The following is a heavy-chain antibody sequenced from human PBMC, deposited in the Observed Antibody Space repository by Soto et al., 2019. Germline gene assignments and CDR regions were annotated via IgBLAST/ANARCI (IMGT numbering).Heavy chain of an antibody. V-gene: IGHV3-64D*06. J-gene: IGHJ4*02. D-gene: IGHD3-22*01. CDR1: GFTFSSYA. CDR3: ARDYYKYYDSSGYYRSPAY. CDR2: ISSNGGST. Sequence: GGSLRLSCAASGFTFSSYAMTWVRRAPGKGLEYVSAISSNGGSTYYADSVKGRFTISRDNSKNTLYLQMSSLRADDTAVYYCARDYYKYYDSSGYYRSPAYWGQGTLVTVSS.